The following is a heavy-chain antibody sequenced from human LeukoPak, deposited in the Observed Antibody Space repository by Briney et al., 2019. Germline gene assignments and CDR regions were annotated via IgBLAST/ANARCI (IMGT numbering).Heavy chain of an antibody. D-gene: IGHD5-18*01. CDR3: ARDWIQLWLRLDY. V-gene: IGHV1-2*02. CDR2: INPNSGGT. CDR1: GYTFTGYY. Sequence: GSVKVSCKASGYTFTGYYMHWVRQAPGQGLEWMGWINPNSGGTNYAQKFQGRVTMTRDTSISTAYMELSRLRSDDTAVYYCARDWIQLWLRLDYWGQGTLVTVSS. J-gene: IGHJ4*02.